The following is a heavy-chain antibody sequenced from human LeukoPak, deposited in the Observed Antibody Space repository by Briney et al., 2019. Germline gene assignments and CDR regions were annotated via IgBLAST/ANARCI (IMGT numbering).Heavy chain of an antibody. Sequence: GGSLRLYCAASGFTFSSYAMSWVRQAPGKGLEWVSAISGSGGSTYYADSVKGRFTISRDNSKNTLYLQMNSLRAEDTAVYYCAKGSHAYYYDSSPSNIWGQGTMVTVSS. J-gene: IGHJ3*02. CDR2: ISGSGGST. CDR3: AKGSHAYYYDSSPSNI. CDR1: GFTFSSYA. V-gene: IGHV3-23*01. D-gene: IGHD3-22*01.